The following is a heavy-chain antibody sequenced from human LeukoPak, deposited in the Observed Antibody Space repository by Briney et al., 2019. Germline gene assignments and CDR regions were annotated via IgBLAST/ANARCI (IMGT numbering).Heavy chain of an antibody. Sequence: RGSLRLSCAASGFTFSSYEMNWVRQVPGKGLEWVSYISSSGSTIYYADSVKGRFTISRDNAKNSLYLQMNSLRAEDTAVYYCAELGITMIGGVWGKGTTVTISS. CDR2: ISSSGSTI. V-gene: IGHV3-48*03. CDR3: AELGITMIGGV. J-gene: IGHJ6*04. D-gene: IGHD3-10*02. CDR1: GFTFSSYE.